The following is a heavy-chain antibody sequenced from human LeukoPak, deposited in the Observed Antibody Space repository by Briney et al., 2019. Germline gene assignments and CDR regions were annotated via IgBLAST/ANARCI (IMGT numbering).Heavy chain of an antibody. CDR3: ARVSVTHTWETGYYFDY. V-gene: IGHV4-34*01. D-gene: IGHD4-17*01. Sequence: SETLSLTCAVYGGSFSGYYWSWIRQPPGKGLEWLGEINHSGSTNYNPSLKSRVTISVDTSKNQFSLKLSSVTAADTAVYYCARVSVTHTWETGYYFDYWGQGTLVTVSS. J-gene: IGHJ4*02. CDR2: INHSGST. CDR1: GGSFSGYY.